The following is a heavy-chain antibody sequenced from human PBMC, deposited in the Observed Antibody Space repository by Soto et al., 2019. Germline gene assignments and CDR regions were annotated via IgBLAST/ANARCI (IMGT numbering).Heavy chain of an antibody. D-gene: IGHD6-19*01. Sequence: GGSLRLSCAASGFTFSSYAMHWVRQAPGKGLEWVAVISYDGSNKYYADSVKGRFTISRDNSKNTLYLQMNSLRAEDTAVYYCAREKGVAGTTHYYYYGMDVWGQGTTVTVSS. CDR3: AREKGVAGTTHYYYYGMDV. V-gene: IGHV3-30-3*01. J-gene: IGHJ6*02. CDR2: ISYDGSNK. CDR1: GFTFSSYA.